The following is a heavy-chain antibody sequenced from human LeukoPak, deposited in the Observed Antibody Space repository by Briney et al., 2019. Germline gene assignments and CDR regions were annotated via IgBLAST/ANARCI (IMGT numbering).Heavy chain of an antibody. CDR3: ARPSEATTYYFDY. V-gene: IGHV3-74*01. J-gene: IGHJ4*02. CDR1: GFTFSSYW. Sequence: GGSLRLSCAASGFTFSSYWTHWVRQAPGKGLVWVSRINSDGSSTSYADSVKGRFTISRDNAKNTLYLQMNSLRAEDTAVYYCARPSEATTYYFDYWGQGTLVTVSS. CDR2: INSDGSST. D-gene: IGHD5-12*01.